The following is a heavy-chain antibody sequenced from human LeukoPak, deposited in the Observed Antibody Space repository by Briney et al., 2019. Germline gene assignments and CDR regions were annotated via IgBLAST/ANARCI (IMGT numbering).Heavy chain of an antibody. J-gene: IGHJ4*02. V-gene: IGHV4-34*01. D-gene: IGHD2-2*02. CDR2: INHSGST. CDR1: GGSFSGYY. Sequence: SETLSLTCAVYGGSFSGYYWSWIRQPPGKGLEWIGEINHSGSTNYNPSLKSRVTISVDTSKNQFSLKLSSVTAADTAVYYCARGRYCGSTSCYTSFDYWGQGTLVTVSS. CDR3: ARGRYCGSTSCYTSFDY.